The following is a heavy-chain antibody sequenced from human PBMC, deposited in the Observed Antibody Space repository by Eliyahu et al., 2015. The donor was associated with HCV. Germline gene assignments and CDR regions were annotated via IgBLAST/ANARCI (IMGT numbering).Heavy chain of an antibody. Sequence: QLQLQESGPGLVKPSETLSLTCXVSGGSVSTSYYYWGWIRQPPGRGLEWIGSIYYSGFTYYKPSLKSRVTISVDTSKNQFSLKLTSVTAADTAVYYCARAKRRWSNALDYWGQGTLVTVSS. CDR3: ARAKRRWSNALDY. CDR2: IYYSGFT. D-gene: IGHD4-23*01. CDR1: GGSVSTSYYY. V-gene: IGHV4-39*07. J-gene: IGHJ4*02.